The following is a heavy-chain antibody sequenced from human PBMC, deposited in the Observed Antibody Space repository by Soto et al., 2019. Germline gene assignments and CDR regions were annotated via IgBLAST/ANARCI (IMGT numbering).Heavy chain of an antibody. CDR1: GYTFTAFA. D-gene: IGHD2-8*01. V-gene: IGHV1-3*04. CDR2: INTGNGDT. Sequence: QVQRAQSGAEVERPGASLKVSCKASGYTFTAFAMHWVRQAPGQRPEWMGWINTGNGDTKYSQKFQGKITITRDTPASTLYMEMSSLTSEDTAVYYCARDTGTNGVCGMDGWGRGTTVTVSS. J-gene: IGHJ6*02. CDR3: ARDTGTNGVCGMDG.